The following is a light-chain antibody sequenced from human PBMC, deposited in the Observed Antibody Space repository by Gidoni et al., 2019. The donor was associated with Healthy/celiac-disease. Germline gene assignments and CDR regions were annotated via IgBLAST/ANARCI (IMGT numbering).Light chain of an antibody. Sequence: EIVMTQSPATLSVSPGERATLSCRASQCVSSNLAWYQQKPGQAPRLLIYGASTRATGIPARFSGSGSGTEFTLTISSLQSEDFAVYYCQQYNNWPPYTFGLGTKLEIK. J-gene: IGKJ2*01. CDR1: QCVSSN. CDR2: GAS. CDR3: QQYNNWPPYT. V-gene: IGKV3-15*01.